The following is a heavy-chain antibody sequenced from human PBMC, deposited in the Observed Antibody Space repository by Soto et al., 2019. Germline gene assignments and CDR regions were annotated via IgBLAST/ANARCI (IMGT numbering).Heavy chain of an antibody. V-gene: IGHV3-53*02. CDR3: ARGRGNCVVTTCYLPFDS. CDR2: IYSDGNT. CDR1: GFTVSSKY. Sequence: EVQLVETGGGLIQPGGSLILSCAASGFTVSSKYMSWLRQAPGKGLEWVLIIYSDGNTYYADSVKGRFTISRDNSKNTLNLQMNSLRAEDTAVYFCARGRGNCVVTTCYLPFDSWGQGTLVTVSS. D-gene: IGHD2-2*01. J-gene: IGHJ4*02.